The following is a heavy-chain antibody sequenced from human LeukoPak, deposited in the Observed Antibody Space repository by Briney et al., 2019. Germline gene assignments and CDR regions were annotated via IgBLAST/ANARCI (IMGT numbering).Heavy chain of an antibody. D-gene: IGHD2-21*01. J-gene: IGHJ4*02. Sequence: GASVKVTCKASGHSFTSYDINWVRQATGQGLEWMGWMNPNSGNTGYAQKFQGRVTMTRNTSISTAYMELSSLRSEDTAVYYCARGLIGFVKVSQYGYWGQGTLVTVSS. CDR2: MNPNSGNT. V-gene: IGHV1-8*02. CDR1: GHSFTSYD. CDR3: ARGLIGFVKVSQYGY.